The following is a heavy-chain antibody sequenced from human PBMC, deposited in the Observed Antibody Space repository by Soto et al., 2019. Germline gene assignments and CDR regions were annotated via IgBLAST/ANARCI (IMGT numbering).Heavy chain of an antibody. Sequence: EVQLVESGGGLVQPGRSLRLSCAASGFTFDDYAMHWVRQAPGQGLEWVSGISWNSGSIGYADSVKGRFTISRDHAKNSLYLQMNSLRAEDTALYYCAKDRGSTSDYFDYWGQGTLVTVSS. V-gene: IGHV3-9*01. CDR1: GFTFDDYA. J-gene: IGHJ4*02. D-gene: IGHD2-2*01. CDR3: AKDRGSTSDYFDY. CDR2: ISWNSGSI.